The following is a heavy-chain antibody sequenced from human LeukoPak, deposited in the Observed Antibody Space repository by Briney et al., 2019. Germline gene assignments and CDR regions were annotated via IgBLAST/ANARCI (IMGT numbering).Heavy chain of an antibody. CDR1: GGSISSYS. Sequence: PSETLSLTCTISGGSISSYSWTWIRQAPGKGLEWIGNIHYGGSTNYNPSLKRRLSISIDTSKNQFSLKLTSVIAADTAVYYCTRGFGEVIIPQEDYWGQGTLVTVSS. D-gene: IGHD3-3*01. V-gene: IGHV4-59*01. CDR3: TRGFGEVIIPQEDY. J-gene: IGHJ4*02. CDR2: IHYGGST.